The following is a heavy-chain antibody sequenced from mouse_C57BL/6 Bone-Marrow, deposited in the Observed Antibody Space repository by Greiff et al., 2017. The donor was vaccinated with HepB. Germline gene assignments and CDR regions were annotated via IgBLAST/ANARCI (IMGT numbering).Heavy chain of an antibody. CDR1: GYTFTSYW. CDR3: ARKGRLLRSCDY. J-gene: IGHJ2*01. D-gene: IGHD2-3*01. V-gene: IGHV1-64*01. CDR2: IHPNSGST. Sequence: VQLQQSGAELVKPGASVKLSCKASGYTFTSYWMHWVKQRPGQGLEWIGMIHPNSGSTNYNEKFKSKATLTVDKSSSTAYMQISSLTSEDSAVYYCARKGRLLRSCDYWGQGTTLTVSS.